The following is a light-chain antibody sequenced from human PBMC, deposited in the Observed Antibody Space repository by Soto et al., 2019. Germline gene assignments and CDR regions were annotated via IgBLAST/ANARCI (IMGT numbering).Light chain of an antibody. V-gene: IGLV1-40*01. Sequence: LTQPPSVSGAPGQRVTISCTGSSPNIGAGYDVHWYLQVPGTAPKLLVYTHNNRPSGVPDRLSGSTSGTSASLAITGLQSEDEADYYCQSYDSRLSAYVFGTGTKVTVL. J-gene: IGLJ1*01. CDR2: THN. CDR1: SPNIGAGYD. CDR3: QSYDSRLSAYV.